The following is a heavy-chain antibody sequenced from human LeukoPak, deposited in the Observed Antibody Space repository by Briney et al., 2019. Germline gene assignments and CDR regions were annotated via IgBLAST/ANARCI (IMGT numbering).Heavy chain of an antibody. V-gene: IGHV3-7*02. CDR1: GFTFSSYW. Sequence: SGGSLRLSCTASGFTFSSYWMSWVRQAPGKGLEWVATIKQDGSQKEYVESVQGRFTISRDNAKNSLYLQMNSLRAEDTAVYYCARVGYSYDFDYWGQGTLVTVSS. D-gene: IGHD5-18*01. J-gene: IGHJ4*02. CDR2: IKQDGSQK. CDR3: ARVGYSYDFDY.